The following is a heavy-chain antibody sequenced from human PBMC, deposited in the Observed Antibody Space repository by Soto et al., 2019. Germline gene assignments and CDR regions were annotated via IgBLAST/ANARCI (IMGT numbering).Heavy chain of an antibody. V-gene: IGHV4-30-4*01. J-gene: IGHJ6*02. CDR3: AREDDGGDRDYYGLDV. D-gene: IGHD2-21*02. CDR2: IHYTGSI. Sequence: PSETLSLTCTVSGGSINIDRYHWTWIRQTPGKGLEWIGYIHYTGSISYNPSLQSRLTISVDTSKNQFSLKLTSVTAADTAVYFCAREDDGGDRDYYGLDVWGQGTTVTVSS. CDR1: GGSINIDRYH.